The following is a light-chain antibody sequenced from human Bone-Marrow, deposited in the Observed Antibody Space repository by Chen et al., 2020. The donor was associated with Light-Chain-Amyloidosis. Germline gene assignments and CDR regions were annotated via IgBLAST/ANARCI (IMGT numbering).Light chain of an antibody. CDR3: QVWDRSSDRPV. V-gene: IGLV3-21*02. CDR1: NIGSTS. J-gene: IGLJ3*02. CDR2: VDS. Sequence: SYVLTQPSSVSVAPGQTATIACGGNNIGSTSVHWYQQTPGQAPLLVVYVDSERPSGIPERLSGSNSGNTATLTISRVEAGDEADYYCQVWDRSSDRPVFGGGTKLTVL.